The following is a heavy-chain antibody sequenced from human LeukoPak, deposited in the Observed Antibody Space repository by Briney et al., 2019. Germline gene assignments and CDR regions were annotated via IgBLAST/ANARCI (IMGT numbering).Heavy chain of an antibody. D-gene: IGHD6-19*01. J-gene: IGHJ2*01. CDR2: IYTSGST. CDR3: ATQSSGYYWYFDL. Sequence: SETLSLTXTVSGGSISSYYWSWIRQPAEKGLEWIGRIYTSGSTNYNPSLKSRVTMSVDTSKNQFSLKLSSVTAADTAVYYCATQSSGYYWYFDLWGRGTLVTVSS. V-gene: IGHV4-4*07. CDR1: GGSISSYY.